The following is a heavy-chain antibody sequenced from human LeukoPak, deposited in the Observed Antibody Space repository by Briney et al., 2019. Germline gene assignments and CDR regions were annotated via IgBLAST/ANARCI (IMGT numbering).Heavy chain of an antibody. V-gene: IGHV3-30*04. Sequence: GGSLRLSCAASGFTFSSYVMHWVRQAPGKGLEWVAIISYDGSNEYYADSVKGRFTISRDNSKNTLYLQMNSLRAADTAVYYCARAGYSSSWLLYWGQGTLVTVSS. D-gene: IGHD6-13*01. CDR3: ARAGYSSSWLLY. CDR1: GFTFSSYV. J-gene: IGHJ4*02. CDR2: ISYDGSNE.